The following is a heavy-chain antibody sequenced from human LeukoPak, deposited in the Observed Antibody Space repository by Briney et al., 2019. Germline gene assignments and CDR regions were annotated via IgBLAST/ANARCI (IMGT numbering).Heavy chain of an antibody. Sequence: SGKVSCKASGGTFSSYAISWVRQAPGQGLEWMGGIIPIFGTANYAQTFQGRFTITTDESTSTAYMELSSLRSEDTAVYYCARGPLNGDYDHDAFDIWGQGTMVTVSS. D-gene: IGHD4-17*01. CDR1: GGTFSSYA. V-gene: IGHV1-69*05. J-gene: IGHJ3*02. CDR3: ARGPLNGDYDHDAFDI. CDR2: IIPIFGTA.